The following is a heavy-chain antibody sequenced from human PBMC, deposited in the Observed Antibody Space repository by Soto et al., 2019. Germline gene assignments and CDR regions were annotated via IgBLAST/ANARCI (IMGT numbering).Heavy chain of an antibody. Sequence: SSETLSLTCTVSGGSISSYYWSWIRQPAGKGLEWIGRIYTSGSTNYNPSLKSRVTMSVDTSKNQFSLKLSSVTTADTAVYYCARDGGDGYLGDAFDIWGQGTMVTVSS. V-gene: IGHV4-4*07. CDR1: GGSISSYY. CDR3: ARDGGDGYLGDAFDI. CDR2: IYTSGST. D-gene: IGHD2-21*01. J-gene: IGHJ3*02.